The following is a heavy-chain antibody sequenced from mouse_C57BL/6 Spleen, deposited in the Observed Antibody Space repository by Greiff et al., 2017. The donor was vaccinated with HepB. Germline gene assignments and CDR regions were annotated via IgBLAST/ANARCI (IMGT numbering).Heavy chain of an antibody. CDR2: IYPRSGNT. V-gene: IGHV1-81*01. CDR1: GYTFTSYG. J-gene: IGHJ2*01. CDR3: AREDGSSSFDY. Sequence: VQLQQSGAELARPGASVKLSCKASGYTFTSYGLSWVKQRTGQGLEWIGEIYPRSGNTYYNEKFKGKATLTADKSSSTAYMELRSLTSEDSAVYFCAREDGSSSFDYWGQGTTLTVSS. D-gene: IGHD1-1*01.